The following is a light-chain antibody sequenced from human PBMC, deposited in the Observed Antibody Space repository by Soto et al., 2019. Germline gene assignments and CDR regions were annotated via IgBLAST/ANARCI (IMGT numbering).Light chain of an antibody. CDR1: QGVSGSY. CDR3: QHYGSSPRT. Sequence: EIVLTQSPGTLSLSPGERATLSCRASQGVSGSYLAWYQQKPGQAPRLLIYGASSRATGIPNRFSGSESGTYFTLTISRLDPEDFAVYYCQHYGSSPRTFGQGTKVEIK. V-gene: IGKV3-20*01. CDR2: GAS. J-gene: IGKJ1*01.